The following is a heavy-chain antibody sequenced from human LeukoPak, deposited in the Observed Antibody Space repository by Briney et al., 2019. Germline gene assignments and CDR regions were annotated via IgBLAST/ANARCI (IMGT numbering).Heavy chain of an antibody. V-gene: IGHV3-30-3*01. J-gene: IGHJ4*02. Sequence: GGSLRLSCAASGFTFSSYAMHWVRQAPGKGLEWVAVISYDGSNKYYADSVKGRFTISRDNSKNTLYLQMNSLRAEDTAVYYCARDGELTTVVTPEFVDYWGQGTLVTVSS. CDR1: GFTFSSYA. CDR2: ISYDGSNK. CDR3: ARDGELTTVVTPEFVDY. D-gene: IGHD4-23*01.